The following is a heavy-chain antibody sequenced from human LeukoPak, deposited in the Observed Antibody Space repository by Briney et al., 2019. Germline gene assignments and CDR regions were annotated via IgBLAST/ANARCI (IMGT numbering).Heavy chain of an antibody. Sequence: PGGSLRLSCAASGFTFSSYEMNWVRQAPGKGPEWVSYTSSSGSTIYYADSVKGRFTISRDNAKNSLYLQMNSLRAEDTAVYYCARDSGGSYYNFDYWGQGTLVTVSS. V-gene: IGHV3-48*03. CDR2: TSSSGSTI. CDR1: GFTFSSYE. J-gene: IGHJ4*02. D-gene: IGHD1-26*01. CDR3: ARDSGGSYYNFDY.